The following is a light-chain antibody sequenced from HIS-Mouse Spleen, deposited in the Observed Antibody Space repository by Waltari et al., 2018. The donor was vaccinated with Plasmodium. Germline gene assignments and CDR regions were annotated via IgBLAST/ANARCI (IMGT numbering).Light chain of an antibody. CDR3: QQYDKLPYT. CDR2: DAS. CDR1: QDISNY. Sequence: DIQMTQSPSSLSASVGDRVTITCKASQDISNYLNWYQQKPGKAPKLLIYDASNLETGVPSRFSVSGSWTDFTFTISSLQPEDIATYYCQQYDKLPYTFGQGTKLEIK. V-gene: IGKV1-33*01. J-gene: IGKJ2*01.